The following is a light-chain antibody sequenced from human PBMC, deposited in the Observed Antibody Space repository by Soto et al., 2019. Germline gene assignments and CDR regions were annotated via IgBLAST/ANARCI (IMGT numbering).Light chain of an antibody. J-gene: IGKJ2*01. CDR1: QSVSSN. Sequence: EIVITQSPATLSVSPGEGATVSCRASQSVSSNLAWYQQKPGQAPRLLIYGASARATGIPARFSGSGSGTEFTLTISSLQSEDFAVYYCQQYDKWPPSNTFGQGTKVDIK. V-gene: IGKV3-15*01. CDR2: GAS. CDR3: QQYDKWPPSNT.